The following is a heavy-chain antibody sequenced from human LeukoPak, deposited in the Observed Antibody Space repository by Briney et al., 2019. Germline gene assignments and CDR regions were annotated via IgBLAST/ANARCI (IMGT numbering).Heavy chain of an antibody. Sequence: ASVKVSCKASGYTFTSYDINWVRQATGQGLEWMGWMNPNSGNTGYAQKFQGRVTMTRNTSISTAYMELSSLRSEDTAVYYCARAAYSSGWYEGYWGQGTLVTVSS. J-gene: IGHJ4*02. V-gene: IGHV1-8*01. CDR3: ARAAYSSGWYEGY. CDR2: MNPNSGNT. CDR1: GYTFTSYD. D-gene: IGHD6-19*01.